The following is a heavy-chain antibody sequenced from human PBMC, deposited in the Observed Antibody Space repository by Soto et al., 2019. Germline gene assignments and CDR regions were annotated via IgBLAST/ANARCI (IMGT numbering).Heavy chain of an antibody. V-gene: IGHV3-74*01. CDR1: GFTFSSYW. CDR3: ARTGYYYDTRGYDFDY. J-gene: IGHJ4*02. CDR2: INTDGSDT. D-gene: IGHD3-22*01. Sequence: GGSLRLSCAASGFTFSSYWMHWVRQAPGKGLVWVSHINTDGSDTTYADSVKGRFAISRDNAKNTLYLQMNSLRAEDTAVYYCARTGYYYDTRGYDFDYWGQGILVTVSS.